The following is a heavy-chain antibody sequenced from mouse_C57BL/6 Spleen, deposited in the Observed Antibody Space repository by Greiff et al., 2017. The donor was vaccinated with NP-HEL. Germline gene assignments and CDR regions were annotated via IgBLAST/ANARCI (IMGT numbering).Heavy chain of an antibody. CDR3: ARTGDFGAMDY. CDR2: ISNLAYSI. J-gene: IGHJ4*01. CDR1: GFTFSDYG. V-gene: IGHV5-15*04. D-gene: IGHD3-1*01. Sequence: EVKLVESGGGLVQPGGSLKLSCAASGFTFSDYGMAWVRQAPRKGPEWVAFISNLAYSIYYADTVTGRFTISRENAKNTLYLEMSSLRSEDTAMYYCARTGDFGAMDYWGQGTSVTVSS.